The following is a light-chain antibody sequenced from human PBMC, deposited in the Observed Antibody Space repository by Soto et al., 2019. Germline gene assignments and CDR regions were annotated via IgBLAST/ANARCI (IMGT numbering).Light chain of an antibody. CDR1: QSISSY. V-gene: IGKV1-39*01. J-gene: IGKJ1*01. Sequence: DIQMTQSPSSLSASVGDRVTITCRASQSISSYLNWYQQKPGKAPKLLIYAASSLQSGFPSRFSGSGSGTDFILTISSLQPEDFATYYCQQAYSTPPTFGQGTKVEVK. CDR2: AAS. CDR3: QQAYSTPPT.